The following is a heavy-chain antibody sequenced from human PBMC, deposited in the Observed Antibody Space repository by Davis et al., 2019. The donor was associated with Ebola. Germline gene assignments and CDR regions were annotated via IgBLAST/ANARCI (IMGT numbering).Heavy chain of an antibody. CDR2: ISYDGSNK. V-gene: IGHV3-30-3*01. CDR1: GFTFGSYA. D-gene: IGHD3-10*01. Sequence: GGSLRLSCAASGFTFGSYAMHWVRQAPGKGLEWVAVISYDGSNKYYADSVKGRFTISSDNSKNTLYLQMNSLRAEDTAVYYCAREELWFGELLFGWFDPWGQGTLVTVSS. J-gene: IGHJ5*02. CDR3: AREELWFGELLFGWFDP.